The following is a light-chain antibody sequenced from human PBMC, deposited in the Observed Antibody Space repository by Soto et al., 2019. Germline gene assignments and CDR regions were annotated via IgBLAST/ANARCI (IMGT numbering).Light chain of an antibody. CDR2: SNN. Sequence: SVLTEPPSTSGTPVRRVTISCSGSSSNIGSNTVNWYQQLPGTAPKLLIYSNNQRPSGVPDRFSGSKSGTSASLAISGLQSADEADYYCAAWDDSLNGPVFGGGTKVTVL. CDR1: SSNIGSNT. CDR3: AAWDDSLNGPV. V-gene: IGLV1-44*01. J-gene: IGLJ2*01.